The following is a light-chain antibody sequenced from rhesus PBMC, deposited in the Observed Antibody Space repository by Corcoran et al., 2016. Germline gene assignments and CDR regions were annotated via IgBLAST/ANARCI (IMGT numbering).Light chain of an antibody. CDR1: QGISKY. Sequence: DIQMTQSPSSLSASVGDTVTITCQASQGISKYLALYQQKPGKAPKLLIYDASTLQRGGPSRFSGSGSGTEFNRTISSLQPEDFATYYCQQHNSYPRTFGQGTKVEIK. CDR3: QQHNSYPRT. J-gene: IGKJ1*01. V-gene: IGKV1-25*01. CDR2: DAS.